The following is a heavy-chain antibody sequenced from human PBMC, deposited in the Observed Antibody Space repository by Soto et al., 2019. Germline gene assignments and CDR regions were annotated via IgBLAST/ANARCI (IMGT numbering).Heavy chain of an antibody. CDR3: ARGVVAAAGTDFYYYYGMDV. CDR2: INHSGST. Sequence: SETLSLTCAVYGGSLSGYYGSWIRQPPGKGLEWIGEINHSGSTNYNPSLKSRVTISVDTSKNQFSLKLSSVTAADTAVYYCARGVVAAAGTDFYYYYGMDVWGQGTTVTVSS. V-gene: IGHV4-34*01. CDR1: GGSLSGYY. J-gene: IGHJ6*02. D-gene: IGHD6-13*01.